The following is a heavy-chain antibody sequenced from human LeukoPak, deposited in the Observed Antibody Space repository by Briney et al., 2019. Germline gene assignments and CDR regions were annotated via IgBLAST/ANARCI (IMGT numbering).Heavy chain of an antibody. D-gene: IGHD6-19*01. Sequence: SETLSLTCSVSGGSISRYYWSWIRQPPGKGLEWIGYIFYTGSTNYNPSLKSRVTMSLDTSKNQVSLKLTSVTAADTAVYFCARERYSRGWYPFEFWGQGTLVTVSS. J-gene: IGHJ4*02. CDR1: GGSISRYY. CDR2: IFYTGST. V-gene: IGHV4-59*12. CDR3: ARERYSRGWYPFEF.